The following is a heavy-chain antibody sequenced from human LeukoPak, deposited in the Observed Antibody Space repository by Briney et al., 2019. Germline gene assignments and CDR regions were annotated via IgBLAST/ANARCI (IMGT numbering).Heavy chain of an antibody. CDR1: GGSISSGSYY. CDR3: AREDGGRHETLFDY. CDR2: IYTSGST. V-gene: IGHV4-61*02. J-gene: IGHJ4*02. Sequence: PSETLSLTCTVSGGSISSGSYYWSWIRQPAGKGLEWIGRIYTSGSTNYNPSLKSRVTISVDTSKNQFSLKLSSVTAADTAVYYCAREDGGRHETLFDYWGQGTLVTVSS. D-gene: IGHD5-24*01.